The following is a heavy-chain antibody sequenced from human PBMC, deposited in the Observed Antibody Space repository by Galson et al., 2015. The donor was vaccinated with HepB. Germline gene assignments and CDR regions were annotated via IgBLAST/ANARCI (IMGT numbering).Heavy chain of an antibody. V-gene: IGHV3-33*01. Sequence: SLRLSCAASGFTFSSYGMHWVRQAPGKGLEWVAVIWYDGSNKYYADSVKGRFTISRDNSKNTLYLQMNSLRAEDTAVYYCARGYDSSGTPHDYWGQGTLVTVSS. CDR3: ARGYDSSGTPHDY. CDR2: IWYDGSNK. D-gene: IGHD3-22*01. J-gene: IGHJ4*02. CDR1: GFTFSSYG.